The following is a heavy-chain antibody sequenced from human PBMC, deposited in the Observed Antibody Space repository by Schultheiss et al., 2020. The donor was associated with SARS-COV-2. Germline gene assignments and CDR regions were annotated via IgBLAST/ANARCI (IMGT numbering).Heavy chain of an antibody. Sequence: SQTLSLTCTVSGGSISSGNNYWSWVRQHPGKGLEWFGYIYYSGSAYYNPSLKSRITMSVDTSKNQFSLRLSSVTDADTAVYFCASRNGDFVAAAFWAFDLWGQGTMVTVSS. V-gene: IGHV4-31*03. J-gene: IGHJ3*01. CDR2: IYYSGSA. D-gene: IGHD4-17*01. CDR3: ASRNGDFVAAAFWAFDL. CDR1: GGSISSGNNY.